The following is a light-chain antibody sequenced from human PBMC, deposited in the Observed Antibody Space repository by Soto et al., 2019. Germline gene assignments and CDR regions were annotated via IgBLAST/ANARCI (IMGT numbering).Light chain of an antibody. CDR3: QQYGSFHQAT. J-gene: IGKJ1*01. CDR1: LXXXXX. Sequence: DIQMTQSPSALSASVGDRITITCRASLXXXXXXAWYQQRPGKVHKLLVYMATSLQSGVPSRFXXXGSGTXXTXXXXXLQPDDFGTYYCQQYGSFHQATFGQGTKVEMK. CDR2: MAT. V-gene: IGKV1-5*03.